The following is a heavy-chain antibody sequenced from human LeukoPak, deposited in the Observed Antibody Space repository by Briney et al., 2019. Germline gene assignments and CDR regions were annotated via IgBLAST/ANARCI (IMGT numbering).Heavy chain of an antibody. V-gene: IGHV1-58*01. CDR1: GFTFTSRSA. J-gene: IGHJ5*01. CDR2: FVVGSDNT. Sequence: SVKVSCKASGFTFTSRSAVQWVRQARGQRLEWRGWFVVGSDNTNYAQKFQERVIITRDMSASTDYMELSSLRSDDTAVYYCAAPYSSTWFDSWGQGTLVTVSS. CDR3: AAPYSSTWFDS. D-gene: IGHD6-13*01.